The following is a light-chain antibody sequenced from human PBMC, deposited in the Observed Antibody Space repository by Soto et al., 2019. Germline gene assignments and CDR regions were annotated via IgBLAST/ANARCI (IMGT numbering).Light chain of an antibody. Sequence: EIVLTQSPGTLSLSPGERATLSCRASQSVSSSYLAWYQQKPGQAPRLLIYGASSRATGITDRFSGSGSGTDFTLTISRLEPEDFAVYYCQQYCSSLFTFGPGNKVDIK. CDR3: QQYCSSLFT. CDR2: GAS. V-gene: IGKV3-20*01. CDR1: QSVSSSY. J-gene: IGKJ3*01.